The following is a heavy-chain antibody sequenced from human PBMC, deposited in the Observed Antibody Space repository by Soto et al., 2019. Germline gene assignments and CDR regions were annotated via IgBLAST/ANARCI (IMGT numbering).Heavy chain of an antibody. V-gene: IGHV4-39*01. CDR1: GGSISSSSYY. CDR3: AGYGRNDFDY. CDR2: IYYSGST. D-gene: IGHD4-17*01. J-gene: IGHJ4*02. Sequence: PSETLSLTCTVSGGSISSSSYYWGWIRQPPGKGLEWIGSIYYSGSTYYNPSLKSRVTISVDTSKNQFSLKLSSVTAADTAVFYCAGYGRNDFDYWGRGTLVPVSS.